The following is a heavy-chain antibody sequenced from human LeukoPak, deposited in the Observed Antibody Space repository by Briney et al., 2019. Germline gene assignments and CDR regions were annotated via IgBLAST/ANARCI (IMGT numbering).Heavy chain of an antibody. CDR2: ISAYNGNT. D-gene: IGHD2-15*01. CDR3: ARVRTDIVVVVAATD. Sequence: ASVKVSCKASGYTFTSYAISWVRQAPGQGLEWMGWISAYNGNTNYAQKLQGRVTMTTDTSTSTAYMELRSLRSDDTAVYYCARVRTDIVVVVAATDWGQGTLVTVSS. CDR1: GYTFTSYA. J-gene: IGHJ4*02. V-gene: IGHV1-18*01.